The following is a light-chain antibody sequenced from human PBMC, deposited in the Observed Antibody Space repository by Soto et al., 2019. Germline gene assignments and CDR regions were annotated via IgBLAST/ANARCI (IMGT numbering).Light chain of an antibody. J-gene: IGLJ2*01. V-gene: IGLV2-14*01. CDR3: SSYTSSYRHVV. CDR1: SSDIGAYNY. Sequence: QSALTQPASVSGSPGQSITISCTGTSSDIGAYNYVSWYQQHPGKAPKVMIYDVSNRPSGVSNRFSGSKSGNTASLTISGLQAEDEADYYCSSYTSSYRHVVFGGGTMLTVL. CDR2: DVS.